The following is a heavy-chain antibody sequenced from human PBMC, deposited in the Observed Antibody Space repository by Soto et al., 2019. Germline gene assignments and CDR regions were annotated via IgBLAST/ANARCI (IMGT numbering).Heavy chain of an antibody. Sequence: PGESLKISCKASGYSFTTNWIGWVRQMPGEGLEWMGIIYPSDSDTGYSPSFQGQVTISADKSISTAYLQWSSLKASDTAMYYCARAYGGRFDYWGQGTLVTVSS. V-gene: IGHV5-51*01. CDR1: GYSFTTNW. CDR3: ARAYGGRFDY. D-gene: IGHD2-15*01. J-gene: IGHJ4*02. CDR2: IYPSDSDT.